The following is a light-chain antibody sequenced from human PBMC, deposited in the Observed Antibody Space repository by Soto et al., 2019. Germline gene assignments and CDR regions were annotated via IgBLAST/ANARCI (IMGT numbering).Light chain of an antibody. V-gene: IGKV3-20*01. J-gene: IGKJ1*01. Sequence: IVLTQSPGTLSLSSGERAPLSCRASQSVSSSYLAWYQQKPGQAPRLLIYGASSRATGLPGRFSGSGSATDFPPNISRQEPEDLAVYYCQQYGSSRTFGQGTKVEIK. CDR3: QQYGSSRT. CDR2: GAS. CDR1: QSVSSSY.